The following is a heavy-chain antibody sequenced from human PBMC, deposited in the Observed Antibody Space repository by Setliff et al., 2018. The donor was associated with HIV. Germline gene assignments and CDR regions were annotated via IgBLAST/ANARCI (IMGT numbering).Heavy chain of an antibody. CDR2: IIPSFGTP. V-gene: IGHV1-69*05. J-gene: IGHJ3*02. Sequence: ASVKVSCKASGGTFSRYGINWVRQAPGQGLGWMGGIIPSFGTPNNAQKFQGRVTITMDESTSTAYMELSSLRSEDTAMYYCARLYGSGSYYNRDDAFDIWGQGTMVTVS. D-gene: IGHD3-10*01. CDR3: ARLYGSGSYYNRDDAFDI. CDR1: GGTFSRYG.